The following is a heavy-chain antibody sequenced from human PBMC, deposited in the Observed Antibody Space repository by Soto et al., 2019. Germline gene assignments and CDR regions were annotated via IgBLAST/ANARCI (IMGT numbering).Heavy chain of an antibody. CDR2: IYYSGST. Sequence: TVSGVSISSGDYYWSWIRQPPGKGLEWIGYIYYSGSTYYSPSLKSRVTISVDTSKNQFSLKLSSVTAADTAVYYCASERFWSGYRDYYYYYGMDVWGQGTTVTVSS. CDR1: GVSISSGDYY. CDR3: ASERFWSGYRDYYYYYGMDV. D-gene: IGHD3-3*01. J-gene: IGHJ6*02. V-gene: IGHV4-30-4*01.